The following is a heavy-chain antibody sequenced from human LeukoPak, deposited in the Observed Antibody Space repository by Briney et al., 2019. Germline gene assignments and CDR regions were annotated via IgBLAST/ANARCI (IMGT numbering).Heavy chain of an antibody. Sequence: SVTVSCKASGGTFSSYAISWVRQAPGQGLEWMGGIIPIFGTANYAQKFQGRVTITADESTSTAYMELSSLRSEDTAVYYCARHYYDSSEGAFDIWGQGTMVTVSS. CDR1: GGTFSSYA. J-gene: IGHJ3*02. CDR3: ARHYYDSSEGAFDI. D-gene: IGHD3-22*01. V-gene: IGHV1-69*01. CDR2: IIPIFGTA.